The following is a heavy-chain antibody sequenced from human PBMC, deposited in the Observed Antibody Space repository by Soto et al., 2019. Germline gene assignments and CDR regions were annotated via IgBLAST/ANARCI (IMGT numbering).Heavy chain of an antibody. CDR3: ARVGYYYDSSGYYYESYFDY. Sequence: GGSLRLSCAASGFTFSSYWMHWVRQAPGKGLVWVSRINSDGSSTSYADSVKGRFPISRDNAKNTLYLQMNSLRAEDTAVYYCARVGYYYDSSGYYYESYFDYWGQGTLVTVSS. J-gene: IGHJ4*02. D-gene: IGHD3-22*01. V-gene: IGHV3-74*01. CDR1: GFTFSSYW. CDR2: INSDGSST.